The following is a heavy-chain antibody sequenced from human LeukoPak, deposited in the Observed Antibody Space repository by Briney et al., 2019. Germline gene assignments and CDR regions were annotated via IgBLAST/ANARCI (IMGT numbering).Heavy chain of an antibody. Sequence: PSETLSLTCAGYGGSFSGYYWSWIRQPPGKGLEWIGEINHSGSTNYNPSLKSRVTISVDTSKNQFSLKLSSVTAADTAVYYCARASRGHNWFDPWGQGTLVTVSS. J-gene: IGHJ5*02. CDR3: ARASRGHNWFDP. D-gene: IGHD3-10*01. CDR2: INHSGST. V-gene: IGHV4-34*01. CDR1: GGSFSGYY.